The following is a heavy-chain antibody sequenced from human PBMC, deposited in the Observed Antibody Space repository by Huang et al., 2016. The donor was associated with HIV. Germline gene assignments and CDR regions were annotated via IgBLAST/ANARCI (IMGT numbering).Heavy chain of an antibody. J-gene: IGHJ4*02. CDR3: ARDWSFGSSTSPAD. CDR2: INPKGGGT. Sequence: IHGVRKAHGQGLEGRGWINPKGGGTIYAQRLQGRSTMTRDTTISTVHMDLRRIQSDDTAVYFCARDWSFGSSTSPADWGQGTLVTVSS. V-gene: IGHV1-2*02. D-gene: IGHD6-6*01.